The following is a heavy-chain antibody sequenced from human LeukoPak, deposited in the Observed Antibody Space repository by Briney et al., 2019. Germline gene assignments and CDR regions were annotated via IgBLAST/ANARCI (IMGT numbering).Heavy chain of an antibody. J-gene: IGHJ4*02. CDR3: ARAHYGSGSRKWGFD. CDR2: ISAYNGNT. D-gene: IGHD3-10*01. V-gene: IGHV1-18*01. CDR1: GYTFTSYG. Sequence: ASVKVSCKASGYTFTSYGISWVRQAPGQGLEWMGWISAYNGNTNYAQKLQGRVTMTTDTSTSTAYMELSSLRSEDTAVYYCARAHYGSGSRKWGFDWGQGTLVTVSS.